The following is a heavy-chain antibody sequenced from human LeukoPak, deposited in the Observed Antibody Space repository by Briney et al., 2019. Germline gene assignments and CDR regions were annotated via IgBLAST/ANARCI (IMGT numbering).Heavy chain of an antibody. CDR1: GGSLSGYY. J-gene: IGHJ4*02. Sequence: SETLSLTCAVSGGSLSGYYWNWIRQPPGKGRGWIGYVNAVGSTKYNPSLSSRLTISVDKSKNQFSLKLNSVTAADSAVYFCARRVPAASGGGFDYWGQGTLVAVSS. D-gene: IGHD2-2*01. CDR3: ARRVPAASGGGFDY. CDR2: VNAVGST. V-gene: IGHV4-4*09.